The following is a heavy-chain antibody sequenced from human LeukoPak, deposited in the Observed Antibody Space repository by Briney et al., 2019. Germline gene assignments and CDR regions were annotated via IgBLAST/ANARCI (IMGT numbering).Heavy chain of an antibody. D-gene: IGHD3-10*01. CDR3: ARELMVRGVVDY. CDR2: IIPILGIA. CDR1: GGTFSSYA. V-gene: IGHV1-69*04. J-gene: IGHJ4*02. Sequence: SVKVSCKASGGTFSSYAISWVRQAPGQGLEWMGRIIPILGIANYAQKFQGRVTITADKSTSTAYMELSSLKSEDTAVYYCARELMVRGVVDYWGQGTLVTVSS.